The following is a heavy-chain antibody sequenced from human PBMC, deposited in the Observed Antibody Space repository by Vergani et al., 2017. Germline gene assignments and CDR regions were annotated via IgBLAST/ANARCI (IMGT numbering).Heavy chain of an antibody. D-gene: IGHD6-25*01. J-gene: IGHJ6*03. V-gene: IGHV3-48*03. Sequence: EVQLVESGGGLVQPGGSLRLSCAASGFTFSSYEMNWVRQAPGKGLEWVSYISSSGSTIYYADSVKGRFTISRDNAKNSLYLQMNSLRVEDTAVYYCARMPANYYYYMDVWGKGTTVTVSS. CDR1: GFTFSSYE. CDR3: ARMPANYYYYMDV. CDR2: ISSSGSTI.